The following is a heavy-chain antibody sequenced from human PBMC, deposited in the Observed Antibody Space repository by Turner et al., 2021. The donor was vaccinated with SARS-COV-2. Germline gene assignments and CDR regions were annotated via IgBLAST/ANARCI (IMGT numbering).Heavy chain of an antibody. Sequence: VQLVESGGGVVQPGGSLRLSCAASGFSIDDYSMHWVRQAPGKGLEWVAVISYDGTNKYYADSVKGRFTFSRDDSKNTLYLQMNSLRTEDTAVYYCARPLGGNYYRGLEYWGQGTLVTVSS. CDR2: ISYDGTNK. CDR1: GFSIDDYS. CDR3: ARPLGGNYYRGLEY. V-gene: IGHV3-30-3*01. D-gene: IGHD1-26*01. J-gene: IGHJ4*02.